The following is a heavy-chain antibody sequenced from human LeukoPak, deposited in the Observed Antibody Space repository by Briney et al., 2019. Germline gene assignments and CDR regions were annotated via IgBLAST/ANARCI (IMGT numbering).Heavy chain of an antibody. CDR1: GGSISSGDYY. V-gene: IGHV4-30-4*01. CDR3: ARESFGTVAATVYYYGMDV. J-gene: IGHJ6*04. CDR2: IYYSGST. Sequence: SQTLSLTCTVSGGSISSGDYYWSWIRQPPGKGLEWIGYIYYSGSTYYNPSLKSRVTISVDTSKNQFSLKLSSVTAADTAVYYCARESFGTVAATVYYYGMDVWGKGTTVTVSS. D-gene: IGHD2-15*01.